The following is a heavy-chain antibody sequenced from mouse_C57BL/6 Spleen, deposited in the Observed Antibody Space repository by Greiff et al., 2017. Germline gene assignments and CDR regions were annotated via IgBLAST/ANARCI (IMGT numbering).Heavy chain of an antibody. V-gene: IGHV1-26*01. D-gene: IGHD2-2*01. Sequence: VQLQQSGPELVKPGASVKISCKASGYTFTDYYMNWVKQSHGKSLEWIGDINPNNGGTSYNQKFKGKATLTVDKSSSTAYMELRSLTSEDSAVYYCAAYGYDAAFAYWGQGTLVTVSA. CDR3: AAYGYDAAFAY. J-gene: IGHJ3*01. CDR1: GYTFTDYY. CDR2: INPNNGGT.